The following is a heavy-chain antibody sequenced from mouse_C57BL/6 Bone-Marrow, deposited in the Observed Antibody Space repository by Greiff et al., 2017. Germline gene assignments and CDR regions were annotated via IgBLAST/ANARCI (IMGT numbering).Heavy chain of an antibody. J-gene: IGHJ4*01. V-gene: IGHV1-22*01. Sequence: EVKLQQSGPELVKPGASVKMSCKASGYTFTDYNMHWVKQSHGKSLEWIGYINPNNGGTSYNQKFKGKATLTVDTSSSTAYMELRSLTSEDSAVYYCARAYYYYAMDYWGQGTSVTVSS. CDR3: ARAYYYYAMDY. CDR1: GYTFTDYN. CDR2: INPNNGGT.